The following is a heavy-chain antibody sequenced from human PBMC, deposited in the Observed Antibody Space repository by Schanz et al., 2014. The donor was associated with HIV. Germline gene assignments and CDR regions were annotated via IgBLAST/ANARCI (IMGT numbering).Heavy chain of an antibody. V-gene: IGHV1-18*01. CDR1: GYLFTNYG. CDR3: ARGAAEMATMTPWRY. D-gene: IGHD5-12*01. Sequence: QVQLVQSGAEVKKPGASVKVSCKTSGYLFTNYGVNWVRQAPGQGPEWMGWVSGYNANTEFARVFQGRVTMTTDTSTSIAYMELRSLRFDDTAMYYCARGAAEMATMTPWRYWGQGTLVTVSS. CDR2: VSGYNANT. J-gene: IGHJ4*02.